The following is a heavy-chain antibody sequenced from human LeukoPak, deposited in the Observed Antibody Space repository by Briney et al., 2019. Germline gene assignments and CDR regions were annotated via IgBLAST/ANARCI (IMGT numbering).Heavy chain of an antibody. J-gene: IGHJ4*02. CDR1: GFAVSGNY. D-gene: IGHD4-23*01. CDR2: IYSGGTT. Sequence: GGSLRLSCAASGFAVSGNYMNWVRQSPGKGLEWVSIIYSGGTTDYSDSVKGRFTISRDTSKNTVYLQMYSLRAEDTAMYYCARRGDGGRSFDYWGQGTLVTVSS. V-gene: IGHV3-53*01. CDR3: ARRGDGGRSFDY.